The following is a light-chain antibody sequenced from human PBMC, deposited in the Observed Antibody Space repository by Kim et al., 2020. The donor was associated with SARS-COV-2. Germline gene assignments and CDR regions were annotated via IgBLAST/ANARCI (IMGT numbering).Light chain of an antibody. Sequence: PGQTARITCPGDALPTQYAYWYQQKPGQAPVLVIYKDSERPSGIPERFSGSSSGTTVTLTISGVQAEDEADYYCQSADSSGTYVVFGGGTQLTVL. V-gene: IGLV3-25*03. CDR3: QSADSSGTYVV. J-gene: IGLJ2*01. CDR2: KDS. CDR1: ALPTQY.